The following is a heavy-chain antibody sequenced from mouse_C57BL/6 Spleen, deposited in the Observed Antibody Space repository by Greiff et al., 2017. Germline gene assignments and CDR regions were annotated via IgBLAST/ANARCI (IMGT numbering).Heavy chain of an antibody. CDR1: GYSITSGYY. CDR2: ISYDGSN. V-gene: IGHV3-6*01. D-gene: IGHD2-5*01. CDR3: ARARYSNYEGGYFDV. J-gene: IGHJ1*03. Sequence: EVQRVESGPGLVKPSQSLSLTCSVTGYSITSGYYWNWIRQFPGNKLEWMGYISYDGSNNYNPSLKNRISITRDTSKNQFFLKLNSVTTEDTATYYCARARYSNYEGGYFDVWGTGTTVTVSS.